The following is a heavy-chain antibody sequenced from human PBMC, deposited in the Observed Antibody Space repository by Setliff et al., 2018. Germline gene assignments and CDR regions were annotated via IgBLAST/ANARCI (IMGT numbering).Heavy chain of an antibody. D-gene: IGHD2-21*01. CDR2: IYTSGAT. Sequence: PSETLSLTCTVSGASLSSGSYYWSWIRQSAGKGLEWIGRIYTSGATTYSPSLKSRVSISADTSKNLLSLRLKSVTAADTAVYYCAKEYVVNSFVSNSHQHYGLDVWGQGTTVTVSS. J-gene: IGHJ6*02. CDR3: AKEYVVNSFVSNSHQHYGLDV. CDR1: GASLSSGSYY. V-gene: IGHV4-61*02.